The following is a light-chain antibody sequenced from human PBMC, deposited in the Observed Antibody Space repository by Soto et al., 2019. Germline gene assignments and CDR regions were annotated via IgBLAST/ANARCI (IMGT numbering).Light chain of an antibody. V-gene: IGKV3-15*01. CDR1: QSVRSN. CDR2: DAS. CDR3: QQCNNWPLT. J-gene: IGKJ4*01. Sequence: EIVMTQSPATLSLSPGERATLSCRASQSVRSNLAWYQQTPGQAPRLLIYDASTRATGVPARFSGSGSGTEFTLTISSLQSKDFAVYYCQQCNNWPLTFGGGTKVEIK.